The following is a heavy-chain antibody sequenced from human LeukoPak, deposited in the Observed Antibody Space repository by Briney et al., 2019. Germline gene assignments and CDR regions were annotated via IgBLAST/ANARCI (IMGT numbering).Heavy chain of an antibody. CDR3: ARVRPWVFDY. CDR2: IYIGDNP. V-gene: IGHV3-53*04. CDR1: GVTVSSSY. J-gene: IGHJ4*02. Sequence: GGSLRLSCAASGVTVSSSYMSWVRQAPGKGLEWVSIIYIGDNPHYADSVKGRFTISRHNSKNTLYLQMNNLRDEDTAVYYCARVRPWVFDYWGQGALVTVSS.